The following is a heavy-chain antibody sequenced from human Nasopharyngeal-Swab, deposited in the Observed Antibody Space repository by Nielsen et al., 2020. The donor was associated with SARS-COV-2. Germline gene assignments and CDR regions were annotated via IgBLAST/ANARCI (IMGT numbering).Heavy chain of an antibody. V-gene: IGHV3-11*04. CDR2: ISSSGSTI. CDR1: GFTFSDYY. CDR3: ARATAYGRDYSSYLYYYGMDV. Sequence: GESLKISCAASGFTFSDYYMSWIRQAPGKGLEWVSYISSSGSTIYYADSVKGRFTISRDNAKNSLYLQMNSLRAEDTAVYYCARATAYGRDYSSYLYYYGMDVWGQGTTVTVSS. J-gene: IGHJ6*02. D-gene: IGHD4-11*01.